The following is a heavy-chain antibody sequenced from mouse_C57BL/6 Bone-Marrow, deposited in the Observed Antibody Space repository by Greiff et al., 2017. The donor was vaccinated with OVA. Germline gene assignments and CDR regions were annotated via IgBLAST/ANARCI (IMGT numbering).Heavy chain of an antibody. CDR3: ARDGVYGNYLYYFDY. D-gene: IGHD2-1*01. J-gene: IGHJ2*01. CDR2: ISDGGSYT. V-gene: IGHV5-4*01. Sequence: EVKLVESGGGLVKPGGSLKLSCAASGFTFSSYAMSWVRQTPEKRLEWVATISDGGSYTYYPDNVKGRFTISRDNTKNNLYLQMSHLKSEDTAMYYCARDGVYGNYLYYFDYWGQGTTLTVSS. CDR1: GFTFSSYA.